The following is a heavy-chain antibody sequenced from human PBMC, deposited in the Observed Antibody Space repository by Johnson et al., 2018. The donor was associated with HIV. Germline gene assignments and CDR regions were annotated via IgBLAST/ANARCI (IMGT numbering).Heavy chain of an antibody. CDR3: ARDTSPRFVVVVVAATPMGDAFDI. D-gene: IGHD2-15*01. V-gene: IGHV3-30-3*01. CDR1: GFTFSSYA. CDR2: ISYDGSNK. J-gene: IGHJ3*02. Sequence: QVQLMESGGGVVQPGRSLILSCAASGFTFSSYAMHWVRQAPGKGLEWVAVISYDGSNKYYADSVKGRFTISRDNSKNTLYLQMNSLRAEDTAVYYCARDTSPRFVVVVVAATPMGDAFDIWGQGTMVTVSS.